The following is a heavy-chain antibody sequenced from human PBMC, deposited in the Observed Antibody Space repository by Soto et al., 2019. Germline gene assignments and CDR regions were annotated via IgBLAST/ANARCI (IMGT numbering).Heavy chain of an antibody. Sequence: GGSLRLSCAASGFTFSSYGMHWVRQAPGKGLEWVAVIWYDGSNKYYADSVKGRFTISRYNSKNTLYLQMNSLRAEDTAAYYCARETEYCSSTSCYYGNWFDPWGQGTLVTVSS. CDR2: IWYDGSNK. V-gene: IGHV3-33*01. D-gene: IGHD2-2*01. CDR3: ARETEYCSSTSCYYGNWFDP. J-gene: IGHJ5*02. CDR1: GFTFSSYG.